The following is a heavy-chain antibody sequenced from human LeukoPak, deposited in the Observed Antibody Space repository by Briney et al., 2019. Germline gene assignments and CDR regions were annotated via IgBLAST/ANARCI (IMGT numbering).Heavy chain of an antibody. D-gene: IGHD2-21*01. CDR1: GGSIRGYS. CDR3: ARERSVSAFEY. J-gene: IGHJ4*02. CDR2: IDYSGIT. V-gene: IGHV4-59*01. Sequence: SETLSLTCTVSGGSIRGYSCSWIRPRPGKGLEWIGHIDYSGITNYNPSLKSGVTISVDTSKNQFSVKLRSVTAADTAVYYCARERSVSAFEYWGQGTLVTVSS.